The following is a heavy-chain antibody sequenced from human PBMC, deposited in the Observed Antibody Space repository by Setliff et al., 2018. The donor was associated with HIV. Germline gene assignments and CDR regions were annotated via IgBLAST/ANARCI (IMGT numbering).Heavy chain of an antibody. V-gene: IGHV1-18*01. J-gene: IGHJ3*02. CDR3: ASGRGIYGSGALEAYDI. CDR1: GYTFNNYD. D-gene: IGHD3-10*01. CDR2: ISGYGNR. Sequence: GASVKVSCKASGYTFNNYDVMWVRQAPGQGLEWMGWISGYGNRKYAQKSEGRLTVTTDTSTSTAYMELRTLRSDDTAVYFCASGRGIYGSGALEAYDIWGQGTMGTVS.